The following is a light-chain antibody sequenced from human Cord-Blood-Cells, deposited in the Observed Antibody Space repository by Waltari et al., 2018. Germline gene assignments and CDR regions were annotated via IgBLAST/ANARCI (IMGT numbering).Light chain of an antibody. CDR1: ISDVGGYNY. CDR2: DVS. J-gene: IGLJ1*01. Sequence: QSALTQPASVSGSPGQSITISCPGTISDVGGYNYVSWYQQHPGKAPKLMIYDVSNRHSGVSNRFSGSKSGNTASLTISGLQAEDESEYYCSSYSSSSTPYVFGTGTKVTVL. V-gene: IGLV2-14*03. CDR3: SSYSSSSTPYV.